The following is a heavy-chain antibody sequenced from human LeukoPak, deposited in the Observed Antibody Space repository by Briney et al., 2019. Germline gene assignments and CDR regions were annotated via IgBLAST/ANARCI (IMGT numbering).Heavy chain of an antibody. V-gene: IGHV3-9*01. CDR3: ARRAGAYSHPYDY. Sequence: GGSLRLSCAASGFIFDDYAMHWVRQAPGKGLEWVSGISLNSDTIGYADSVKGRFTISRDNSKNTLYLQMNSLRAEDTAVYYCARRAGAYSHPYDYWGQGTLVTVSS. CDR2: ISLNSDTI. D-gene: IGHD4/OR15-4a*01. J-gene: IGHJ4*02. CDR1: GFIFDDYA.